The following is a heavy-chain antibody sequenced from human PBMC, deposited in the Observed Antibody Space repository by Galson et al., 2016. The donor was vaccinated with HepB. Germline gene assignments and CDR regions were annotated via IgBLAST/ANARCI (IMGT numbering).Heavy chain of an antibody. D-gene: IGHD3/OR15-3a*01. V-gene: IGHV4-34*01. CDR3: ARGVELDTIDAFDI. CDR2: INQSGTT. J-gene: IGHJ3*02. CDR1: GGSLSGYY. Sequence: SETLSLTCAVYGGSLSGYYWTWIRQPPGKGLEWIGEINQSGTTNYNPSLNSRVTISLGTSNNQFSLRLTSVTAADTAVYYCARGVELDTIDAFDIWGQGTMVTVSS.